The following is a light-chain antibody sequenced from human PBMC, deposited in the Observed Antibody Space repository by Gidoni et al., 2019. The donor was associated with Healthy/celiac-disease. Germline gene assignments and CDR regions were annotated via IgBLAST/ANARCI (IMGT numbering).Light chain of an antibody. J-gene: IGKJ5*01. CDR3: QQYGSSPPIT. Sequence: EIVLTQSPGTLSLSPGERATLSCRASQSVSSSYLAWYQQKPGQAPRLLIYGASSRATGIPDRSSVSGSGTDFTLTISRLEPEDFAVYYCQQYGSSPPITFGQGTRLEIK. CDR2: GAS. V-gene: IGKV3-20*01. CDR1: QSVSSSY.